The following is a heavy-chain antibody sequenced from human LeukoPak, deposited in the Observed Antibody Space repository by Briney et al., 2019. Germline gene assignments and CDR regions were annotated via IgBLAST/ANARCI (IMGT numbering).Heavy chain of an antibody. CDR3: ARSAGDIVVVPAAKGAFDI. CDR1: GGTFSSYA. Sequence: GSSVKVSCKASGGTFSSYAISWVRQAPGQGLKWMGGIIPIFGTANYAQKFQGRVTITADESTSTAYMELSSLRSEDTAVYYCARSAGDIVVVPAAKGAFDIWGQGTMVTVSS. J-gene: IGHJ3*02. V-gene: IGHV1-69*01. D-gene: IGHD2-2*01. CDR2: IIPIFGTA.